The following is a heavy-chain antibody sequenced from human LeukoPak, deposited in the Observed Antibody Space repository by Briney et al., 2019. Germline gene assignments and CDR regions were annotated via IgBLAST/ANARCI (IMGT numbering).Heavy chain of an antibody. CDR1: GGSISSGDYC. CDR3: ASGSERRAFDI. V-gene: IGHV4-30-4*01. J-gene: IGHJ3*02. Sequence: PSETLSLTCTVSGGSISSGDYCWSWIRQPPGKGLEWIGYIYYSGSTYYNPSLKSRVTISVDTSKNQFSLKLSSVTAADTAVYYCASGSERRAFDIWGQGTMVTVSS. CDR2: IYYSGST.